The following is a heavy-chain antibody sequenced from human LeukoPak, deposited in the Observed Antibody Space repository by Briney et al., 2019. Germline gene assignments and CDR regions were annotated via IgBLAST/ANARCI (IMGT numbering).Heavy chain of an antibody. CDR2: ISYDGSNK. Sequence: GGSLTLSCAASGFTFSSYGMHWVRQAPGKGLEWVAVISYDGSNKYYADSVKGRFTISRDNSKNTLYLQMNSLRAEDTAVYYCARNRVTFGGVIVIDLLDAFDIWGQGTMVTVSS. D-gene: IGHD3-16*02. CDR3: ARNRVTFGGVIVIDLLDAFDI. CDR1: GFTFSSYG. J-gene: IGHJ3*02. V-gene: IGHV3-30-3*01.